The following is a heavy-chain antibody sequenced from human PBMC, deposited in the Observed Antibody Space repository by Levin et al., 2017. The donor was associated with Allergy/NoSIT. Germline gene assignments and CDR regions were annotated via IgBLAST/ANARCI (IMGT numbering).Heavy chain of an antibody. CDR1: GASMNRRDFY. J-gene: IGHJ6*02. CDR3: ARDECAWFGECYGMDV. Sequence: SETLSLTCTVSGASMNRRDFYWSWIRQHPGTGLEWIGFIHHSGSAYYNPSLKSRLSMSLDTSESQFSLKLTSVTVADTAVYFCARDECAWFGECYGMDVWGQGTTVIVSS. CDR2: IHHSGSA. D-gene: IGHD3-10*01. V-gene: IGHV4-31*03.